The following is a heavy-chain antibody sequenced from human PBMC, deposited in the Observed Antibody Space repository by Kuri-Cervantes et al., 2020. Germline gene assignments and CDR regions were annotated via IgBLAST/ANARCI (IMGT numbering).Heavy chain of an antibody. CDR1: GFTFSDYY. J-gene: IGHJ4*02. CDR3: ARIYGDYARIDY. V-gene: IGHV3-11*04. Sequence: GGSLRLSCAASGFTFSDYYMSWIRQAPGKGLEWVSYISSSGSTIYYADSVKGRFTISRDNSKNTLYLQMNSLRAEDTAVYYCARIYGDYARIDYWGQGTLVTVSS. CDR2: ISSSGSTI. D-gene: IGHD4-17*01.